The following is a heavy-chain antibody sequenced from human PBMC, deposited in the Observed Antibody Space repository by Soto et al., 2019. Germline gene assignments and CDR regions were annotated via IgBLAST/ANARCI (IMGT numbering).Heavy chain of an antibody. Sequence: QVQLVQSGAEVKKPGSSVKVSCKASGGTFSSYTISWVRQAPGQGLEWMGRIIPILGIANYAQKFQGRVTXTXDXXTSTAYMELSSLRSEDTAVYYCARDPGVIPSYFDLWGRGTLVTVSS. CDR1: GGTFSSYT. D-gene: IGHD3-16*02. V-gene: IGHV1-69*08. CDR3: ARDPGVIPSYFDL. J-gene: IGHJ2*01. CDR2: IIPILGIA.